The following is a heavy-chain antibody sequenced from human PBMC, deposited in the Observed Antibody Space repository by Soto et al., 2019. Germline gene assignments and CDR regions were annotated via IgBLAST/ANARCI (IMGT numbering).Heavy chain of an antibody. CDR2: VFWDGGE. CDR3: TQVYGSGSWGWYFHS. J-gene: IGHJ4*02. CDR1: GFSLTTTGVG. Sequence: QITLRESGPSLVKPTETLTLTCTFSGFSLTTTGVGVGWIRQPPGKALEWLAVVFWDGGERYSPSLKSRATXPXXXSXNQVVLTMTNMDPADTATYYCTQVYGSGSWGWYFHSWGQGTLVTVSS. V-gene: IGHV2-5*02. D-gene: IGHD1-26*01.